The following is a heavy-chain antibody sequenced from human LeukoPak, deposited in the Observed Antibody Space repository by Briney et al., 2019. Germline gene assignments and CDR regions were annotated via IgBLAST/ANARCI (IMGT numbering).Heavy chain of an antibody. CDR3: AKDLGDYDILTGYYPAFDY. Sequence: GGSLRLSCVASGFTFSSYSMNWGRQAPGKGLEWVSSSSSSSSYINYADSVKGRFTISRDNAKNSLYLQMNSLRAEDTAVYYCAKDLGDYDILTGYYPAFDYWGQGTLVTVSS. J-gene: IGHJ4*02. V-gene: IGHV3-21*01. CDR1: GFTFSSYS. CDR2: SSSSSSYI. D-gene: IGHD3-9*01.